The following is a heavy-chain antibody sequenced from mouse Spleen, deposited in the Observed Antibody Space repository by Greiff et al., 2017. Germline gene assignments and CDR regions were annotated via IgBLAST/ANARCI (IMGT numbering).Heavy chain of an antibody. V-gene: IGHV5-6*01. J-gene: IGHJ2*01. D-gene: IGHD2-1*01. CDR3: ARLYYGLPYYFDY. Sequence: VQLQQSGGDLVKPGGSLKLSCAASGFTFSSYGMSWVRQTPDKRLEWVATISSGGSYTYYPDSVKGRFTISRDNAKNTLYLQMSSLKSEDTAMYYCARLYYGLPYYFDYWGQGTTLTVSS. CDR2: ISSGGSYT. CDR1: GFTFSSYG.